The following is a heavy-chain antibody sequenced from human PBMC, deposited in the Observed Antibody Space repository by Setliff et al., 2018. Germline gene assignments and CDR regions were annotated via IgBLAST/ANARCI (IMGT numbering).Heavy chain of an antibody. CDR1: GGSISSSSYY. Sequence: KPSETLSLTCTVSGGSISSSSYYWGWIRQPPGKGLEWIGSIYYSGSTYYNPSLKSRVTISVDTSKNQFSLKLSSVTAADTAVYYCARLIAVAGYYFDYWGQGTLVTVSS. CDR2: IYYSGST. J-gene: IGHJ4*02. D-gene: IGHD6-19*01. CDR3: ARLIAVAGYYFDY. V-gene: IGHV4-39*01.